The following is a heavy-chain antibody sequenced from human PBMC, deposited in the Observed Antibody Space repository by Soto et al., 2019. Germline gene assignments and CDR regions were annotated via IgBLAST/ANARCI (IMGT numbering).Heavy chain of an antibody. Sequence: PSETLSLTCTVSGGSVSSGSYYWSWIRQPPGKGLEWIGYIYYSGSTDYNPSLKSRVTISVDTSKNQFSLKLSSVTAADTAVYYCAREGTYYGDYDWGQGTLVTVSS. J-gene: IGHJ4*02. D-gene: IGHD4-17*01. V-gene: IGHV4-61*01. CDR3: AREGTYYGDYD. CDR1: GGSVSSGSYY. CDR2: IYYSGST.